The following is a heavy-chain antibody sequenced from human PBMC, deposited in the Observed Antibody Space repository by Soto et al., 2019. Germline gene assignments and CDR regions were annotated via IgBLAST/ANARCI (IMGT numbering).Heavy chain of an antibody. V-gene: IGHV4-31*03. D-gene: IGHD3-22*01. CDR2: IYHIGSP. Sequence: SETLSLTCTVSGRPVSSGGYYWTWIRQHPGRGLEWIGYIYHIGSPYYNPSLENRVTISLDTSKNQFSLNLTSVTAADTAIYYCVRDRALDSSGHWFDTWGQGTLVTVSS. CDR3: VRDRALDSSGHWFDT. CDR1: GRPVSSGGYY. J-gene: IGHJ5*02.